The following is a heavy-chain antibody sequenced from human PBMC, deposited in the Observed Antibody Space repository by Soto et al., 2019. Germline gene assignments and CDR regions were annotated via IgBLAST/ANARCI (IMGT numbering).Heavy chain of an antibody. CDR3: AKDQWQWLVSFDY. CDR1: GFTFSSYG. Sequence: GGSLILSCAASGFTFSSYGMHWVRQAPGKGLEWAAVISYDGSNKYYADSVKGRFTISRDNSKNTLYLQMNSLRAEDTAVYYCAKDQWQWLVSFDYWGQGTLVTVSS. J-gene: IGHJ4*02. D-gene: IGHD6-19*01. CDR2: ISYDGSNK. V-gene: IGHV3-30*18.